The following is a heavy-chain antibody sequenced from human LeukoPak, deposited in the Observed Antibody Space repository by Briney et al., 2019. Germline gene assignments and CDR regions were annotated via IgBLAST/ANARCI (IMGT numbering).Heavy chain of an antibody. D-gene: IGHD3-9*01. CDR2: ITNSGTTI. V-gene: IGHV3-11*01. CDR3: ARDGHYDILTGYFQD. Sequence: GGSLRLSCAASGFTFSNAWMNWIRQAPGKGLEWVSYITNSGTTIYYADSVKGRFTISRDNAKNSLYLQMNSLRAEDTAVYYCARDGHYDILTGYFQDWGQGTLVTVSS. J-gene: IGHJ1*01. CDR1: GFTFSNAW.